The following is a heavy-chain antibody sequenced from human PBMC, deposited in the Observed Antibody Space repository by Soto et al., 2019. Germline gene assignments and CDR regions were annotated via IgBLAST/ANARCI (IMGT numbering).Heavy chain of an antibody. CDR3: APHVHCSGGTCHYDAFDI. Sequence: EVQLLESGGGWVQPGESLRLSCAVSGFIFGNYMMTWVRQAPGKGLEWVSTIRDGGESTYYADSVKGRFTISRDNSKNTLYLQMDSLGVEDTAVYYCAPHVHCSGGTCHYDAFDIRGQGTMVTVSS. CDR1: GFIFGNYM. D-gene: IGHD2-15*01. CDR2: IRDGGEST. V-gene: IGHV3-23*01. J-gene: IGHJ3*02.